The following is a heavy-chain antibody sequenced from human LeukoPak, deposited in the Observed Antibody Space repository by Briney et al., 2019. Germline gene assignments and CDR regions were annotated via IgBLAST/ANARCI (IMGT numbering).Heavy chain of an antibody. CDR2: TYYRSKWYN. D-gene: IGHD6-19*01. CDR1: GDSVSSNSAA. CDR3: ARDLGSGPLFGY. J-gene: IGHJ4*02. Sequence: SQTLSLTCAISGDSVSSNSAAWNWIRQSPSRGLEWLGRTYYRSKWYNDYAVSVKSRVTINPDTSKNPLSLQLSSVPPEDTAVYYCARDLGSGPLFGYWGQGTPVTVSS. V-gene: IGHV6-1*01.